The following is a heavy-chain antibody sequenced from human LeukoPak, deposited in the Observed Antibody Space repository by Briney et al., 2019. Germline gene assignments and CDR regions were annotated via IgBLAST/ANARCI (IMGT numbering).Heavy chain of an antibody. V-gene: IGHV3-23*01. CDR3: ARILYSYNYGFDN. CDR1: GFTFSNYA. J-gene: IGHJ4*02. D-gene: IGHD5-18*01. Sequence: PGGSLRLSCAASGFTFSNYAMNWVRQAPGKGLEWVSAITGNGGSTYYADSVKGRFTISRDNSENTLYLQMNSLRAEDTAVYYCARILYSYNYGFDNWGQGTLVTVSS. CDR2: ITGNGGST.